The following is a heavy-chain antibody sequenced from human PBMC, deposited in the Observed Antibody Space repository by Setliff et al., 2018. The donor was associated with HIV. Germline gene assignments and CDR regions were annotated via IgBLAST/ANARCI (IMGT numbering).Heavy chain of an antibody. CDR2: IYYSGST. Sequence: SETLSLTCTVSGGSISSSSYYWGWIRQPPGKGLEWIGSIYYSGSTYYNPSLKSRVTISVDTSKNQFSLKLSSVTAADTAVYYCARHSLLELADPWGQGTLVTVSS. CDR3: ARHSLLELADP. D-gene: IGHD1-7*01. CDR1: GGSISSSSYY. V-gene: IGHV4-39*01. J-gene: IGHJ5*02.